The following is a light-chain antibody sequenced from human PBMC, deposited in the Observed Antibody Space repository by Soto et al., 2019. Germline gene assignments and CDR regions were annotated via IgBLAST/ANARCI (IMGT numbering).Light chain of an antibody. V-gene: IGKV1-27*01. CDR1: QGISNY. CDR2: AAS. CDR3: QQYNSAPPWM. Sequence: DVQMTQSPSSLSASVGDRVTITCRASQGISNYLAWYQQKPGKVPKLLIYAASTLQSGVPSRFSGSGSGTDFTLTISSLQPEDVATYYCQQYNSAPPWMFGQGTKVEIK. J-gene: IGKJ1*01.